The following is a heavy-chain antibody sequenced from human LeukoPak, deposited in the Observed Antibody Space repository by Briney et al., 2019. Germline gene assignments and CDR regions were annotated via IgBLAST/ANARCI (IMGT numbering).Heavy chain of an antibody. CDR3: ARGTTSIPDY. J-gene: IGHJ4*02. CDR1: GGSISSGSYY. D-gene: IGHD1/OR15-1a*01. Sequence: SETLSLTCTVSGGSISSGSYYWSWIRQPAGKGLEWIGRIYTSGSTNYNPSLKSRVTISADTSKNQFSLKLSSVTAADTAVYYCARGTTSIPDYWGQGTLVTVSS. CDR2: IYTSGST. V-gene: IGHV4-61*02.